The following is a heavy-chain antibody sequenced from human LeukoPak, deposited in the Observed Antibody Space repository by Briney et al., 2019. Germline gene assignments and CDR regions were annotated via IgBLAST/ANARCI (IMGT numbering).Heavy chain of an antibody. D-gene: IGHD5-18*01. CDR1: GYSISRGYY. V-gene: IGHV4-38-2*02. Sequence: PSETLSLTCSVSGYSISRGYYWVWIRQPPGKGLELIGNIYHCGSTYYNPSLKSRVTISVDTSKNQFSLKLRSVTAADTAVYYCARGGYSYGYSFDYWGQGTLVTVSS. CDR3: ARGGYSYGYSFDY. CDR2: IYHCGST. J-gene: IGHJ4*02.